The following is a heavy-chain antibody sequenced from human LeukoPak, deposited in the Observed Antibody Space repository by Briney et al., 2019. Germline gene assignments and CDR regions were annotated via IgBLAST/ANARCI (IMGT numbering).Heavy chain of an antibody. CDR1: GYTFTGYY. Sequence: ASVKVSCKASGYTFTGYYMHWVRQAPGQGLEWMGWINPNSGGTNYAQKFQGRVTMTRDTSISTAYMELSRLRSDDTAVYYCARADEIVVVPAAMGYGMDVWGRGTTVTVSS. CDR2: INPNSGGT. V-gene: IGHV1-2*02. CDR3: ARADEIVVVPAAMGYGMDV. J-gene: IGHJ6*02. D-gene: IGHD2-2*01.